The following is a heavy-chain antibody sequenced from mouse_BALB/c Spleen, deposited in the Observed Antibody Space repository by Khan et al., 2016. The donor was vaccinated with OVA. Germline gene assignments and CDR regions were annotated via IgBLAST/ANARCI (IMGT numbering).Heavy chain of an antibody. Sequence: QIQLVQSGPELKKPGETVKISCKASGYTFTNYGMNWVKQSPGKALKWMGWINTYTGEPTYADDFKGRFAFSLETSASTAYLQINNLKNEDTATCCCAMPPYFSYTLDHWGQGTSVTVSS. D-gene: IGHD2-10*01. CDR2: INTYTGEP. J-gene: IGHJ4*01. CDR1: GYTFTNYG. CDR3: AMPPYFSYTLDH. V-gene: IGHV9-3-1*01.